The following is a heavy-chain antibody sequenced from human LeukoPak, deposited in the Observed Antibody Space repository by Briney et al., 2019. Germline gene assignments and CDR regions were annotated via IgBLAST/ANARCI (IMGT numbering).Heavy chain of an antibody. CDR3: ARYLIAATGSVDYFDY. CDR1: GYTFTSYG. V-gene: IGHV1-18*01. CDR2: ISGYNGNT. D-gene: IGHD6-13*01. J-gene: IGHJ4*02. Sequence: ASVKVSCKASGYTFTSYGISWVRQAPVQGLEWMGWISGYNGNTNYAQKFQGRVTMTTDTSTSTAYMELRSLRSDDTAVYYCARYLIAATGSVDYFDYWGRGTLVTVSS.